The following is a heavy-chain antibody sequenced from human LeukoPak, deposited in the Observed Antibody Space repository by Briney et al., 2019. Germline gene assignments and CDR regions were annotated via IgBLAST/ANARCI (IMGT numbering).Heavy chain of an antibody. J-gene: IGHJ3*02. V-gene: IGHV1-8*03. Sequence: GASVKVSCKASGYTFTSYDINWVRQATGLGLEWMGWMNPNSGNTGYAQKFQGRVTITRNTSISTAYMELSSLRSEDTAVYYCAREGGGIAAAAAAFDIWGQGTMVTVSS. CDR2: MNPNSGNT. D-gene: IGHD6-13*01. CDR3: AREGGGIAAAAAAFDI. CDR1: GYTFTSYD.